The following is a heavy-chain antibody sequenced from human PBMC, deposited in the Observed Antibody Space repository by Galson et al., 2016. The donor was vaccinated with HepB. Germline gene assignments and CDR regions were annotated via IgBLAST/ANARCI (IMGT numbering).Heavy chain of an antibody. V-gene: IGHV3-30*18. CDR3: AKDPAGGQNDPFFEY. CDR2: ISYDGSTK. Sequence: SLRLSCAASGFTFSSYGMHGVRRAPGKGLEWVAVISYDGSTKYYADSVKGRFTISRDNAKNTLDLQMNSLSPDDTAVYYCAKDPAGGQNDPFFEYWGQGTLVIVSS. D-gene: IGHD1-1*01. J-gene: IGHJ4*02. CDR1: GFTFSSYG.